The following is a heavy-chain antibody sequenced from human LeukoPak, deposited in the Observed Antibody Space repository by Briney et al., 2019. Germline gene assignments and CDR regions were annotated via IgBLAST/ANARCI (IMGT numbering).Heavy chain of an antibody. D-gene: IGHD3-10*01. CDR3: ARGRGLYYFDY. Sequence: AGSLRLSCAASGFTFSSYWMHWVRQDPGKGLVWVSRINTDGSSTSYADSVKGRFTISRDNAKNTLYLQMNSLRAEDTAVYYCARGRGLYYFDYWGQGTLVTVSS. CDR2: INTDGSST. CDR1: GFTFSSYW. V-gene: IGHV3-74*01. J-gene: IGHJ4*02.